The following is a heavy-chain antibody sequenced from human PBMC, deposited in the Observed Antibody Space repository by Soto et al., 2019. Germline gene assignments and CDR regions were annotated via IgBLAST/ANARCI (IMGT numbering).Heavy chain of an antibody. V-gene: IGHV4-39*01. Sequence: SETLSLTCTVSGGSISSSSYYWGWIRQPPGKGLEWIGSIYYSGSTYYNPSLKSRVTISVDTSKNQFSLKLSSVTAADTAVYYCARHGREVTCYYGSGSLGCFDYWGQGTLVNVSS. CDR3: ARHGREVTCYYGSGSLGCFDY. CDR1: GGSISSSSYY. D-gene: IGHD3-10*01. J-gene: IGHJ4*02. CDR2: IYYSGST.